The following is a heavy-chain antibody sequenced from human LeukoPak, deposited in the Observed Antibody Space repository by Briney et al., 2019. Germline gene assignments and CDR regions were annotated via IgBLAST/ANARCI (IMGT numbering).Heavy chain of an antibody. J-gene: IGHJ4*02. D-gene: IGHD3-9*01. CDR3: ARQSGQMRNFDFVALDY. CDR1: GGSISSSRYH. CDR2: IYSGGST. V-gene: IGHV4-39*01. Sequence: SETLSLTCTVSGGSISSSRYHWGWIRQPPGKGLEWIGTIYSGGSTYYNSSLKSRVTISIDTSNNQFFLKLNSVTAADTAVYYCARQSGQMRNFDFVALDYWGEGTLVTVPS.